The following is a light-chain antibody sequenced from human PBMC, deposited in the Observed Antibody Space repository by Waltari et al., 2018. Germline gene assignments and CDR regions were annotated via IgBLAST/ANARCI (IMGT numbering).Light chain of an antibody. V-gene: IGKV3-20*01. Sequence: EVLLTQSPGTLSLSPGERATLSCRASQSVGRSLAWYQQKPGQAPRLLIYGASTRFTGIPDRVSGSGSGTDFSLTISRLEPEDFAVYYCQHYVRLPATFGQGTTVEIK. J-gene: IGKJ1*01. CDR3: QHYVRLPAT. CDR1: QSVGRS. CDR2: GAS.